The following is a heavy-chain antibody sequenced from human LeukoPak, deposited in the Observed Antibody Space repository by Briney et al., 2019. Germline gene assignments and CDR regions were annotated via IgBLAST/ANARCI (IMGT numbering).Heavy chain of an antibody. Sequence: SETLSLTCAVSGGSISSSNWWSWVRQPPGKGLEWIGEIYYSGSTNYNPSLKSRVTISVDTSKNQFSLKLSSVTAADTAVYYCARVFKEGSGSKYYFDYWGQGTLVTVSS. J-gene: IGHJ4*02. CDR1: GGSISSSNW. V-gene: IGHV4-4*02. D-gene: IGHD3-10*01. CDR2: IYYSGST. CDR3: ARVFKEGSGSKYYFDY.